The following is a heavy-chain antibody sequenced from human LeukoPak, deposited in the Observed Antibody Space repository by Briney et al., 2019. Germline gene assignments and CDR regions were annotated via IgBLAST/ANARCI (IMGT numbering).Heavy chain of an antibody. CDR3: ANFERTVAGPYNWFDP. D-gene: IGHD6-19*01. Sequence: WGCLRLSCAGSGFTLCRFALSWGRPAPGEGIELSSGVSPSGGNTYYADSVKGRFTIFRDNSRNTLHVQMNSLRVEDTAVYYCANFERTVAGPYNWFDPWGQGTLVTVSS. J-gene: IGHJ5*02. CDR1: GFTLCRFA. CDR2: VSPSGGNT. V-gene: IGHV3-23*01.